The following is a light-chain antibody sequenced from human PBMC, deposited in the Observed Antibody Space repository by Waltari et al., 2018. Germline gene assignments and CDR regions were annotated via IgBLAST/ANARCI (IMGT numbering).Light chain of an antibody. CDR3: AAWDDSLRGYV. CDR2: TNN. CDR1: SPTIGSNT. V-gene: IGLV1-44*01. Sequence: QSVLTPPPSASGTPGPRSTISCSGSSPTIGSNTVNCYQPPPGTAPKLLIYTNNQRPSGVPDRFSGSKSGTSASLAISGLQSGDEADYYCAAWDDSLRGYVFGTGTKVTVL. J-gene: IGLJ1*01.